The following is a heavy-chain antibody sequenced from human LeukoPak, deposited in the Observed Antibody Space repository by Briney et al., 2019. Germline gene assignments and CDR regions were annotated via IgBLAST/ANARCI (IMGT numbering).Heavy chain of an antibody. Sequence: ASVKVSCKASGYTFTSYDFNWLRQATGQGPEWMGWMNPNSGATGYAQKFQGRVTMTRSASINTAYMELTNLRSEDTAVYYLAGAPRPGGLATGGRGPWVTVS. CDR3: AGAPRPGGLAT. J-gene: IGHJ4*02. V-gene: IGHV1-8*01. D-gene: IGHD6-6*01. CDR1: GYTFTSYD. CDR2: MNPNSGAT.